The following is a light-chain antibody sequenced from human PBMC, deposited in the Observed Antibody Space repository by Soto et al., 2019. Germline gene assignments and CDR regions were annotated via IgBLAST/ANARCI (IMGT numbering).Light chain of an antibody. V-gene: IGKV3-20*01. J-gene: IGKJ1*01. Sequence: EVVFTQSPGTLAFSRGERATLSCRASQSVSSSYLAWYQHRPGQAPRLLIFGASSRATGIPDRFSGTGSGTDFTLTISRLEPEDFAVYYCQQYGNSPWTFGQGTKVDIK. CDR1: QSVSSSY. CDR2: GAS. CDR3: QQYGNSPWT.